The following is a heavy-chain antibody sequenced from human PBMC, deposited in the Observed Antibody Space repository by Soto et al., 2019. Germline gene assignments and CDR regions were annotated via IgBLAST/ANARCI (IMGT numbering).Heavy chain of an antibody. CDR2: ISGSGGST. CDR3: AKDHRWFGELPRLYYFDY. V-gene: IGHV3-23*01. J-gene: IGHJ4*02. Sequence: EVQLLESGGGLVQPGGSLRLSCAASGFTFSSYAMSWVRQAPGKGLEWVSAISGSGGSTYYADSVKGRFTISRDNSKNTLYLQMNSLRAEDTAVYYCAKDHRWFGELPRLYYFDYWGQGTLVTVSS. D-gene: IGHD3-10*01. CDR1: GFTFSSYA.